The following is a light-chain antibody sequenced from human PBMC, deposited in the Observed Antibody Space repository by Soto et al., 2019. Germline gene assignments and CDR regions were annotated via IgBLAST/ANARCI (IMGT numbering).Light chain of an antibody. V-gene: IGKV1-27*01. Sequence: DIQMTQSPSSLSASVGDRVTITCRASQGISNHLAWYQQNLGRVPKLLIYDASTLQSGVPSRFSGRGSGTDFTLTISSLQPEDVATYYCQKYENSQLTFGPGTKVDIK. CDR1: QGISNH. CDR2: DAS. J-gene: IGKJ3*01. CDR3: QKYENSQLT.